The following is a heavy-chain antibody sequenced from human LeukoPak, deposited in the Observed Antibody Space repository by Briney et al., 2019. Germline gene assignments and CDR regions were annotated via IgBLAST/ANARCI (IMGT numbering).Heavy chain of an antibody. V-gene: IGHV1-69*04. CDR2: IILILGIA. Sequence: ASVKVSCKASGGTFSSYAISWVRQAPGQGLEWMGRIILILGIANYAQKFQGRVTITADKSTSTAYMELSSLRSEDTAVYYCARGFLEWLLLPDDAFDIWGQGTMVTVSS. CDR1: GGTFSSYA. CDR3: ARGFLEWLLLPDDAFDI. D-gene: IGHD3-3*01. J-gene: IGHJ3*02.